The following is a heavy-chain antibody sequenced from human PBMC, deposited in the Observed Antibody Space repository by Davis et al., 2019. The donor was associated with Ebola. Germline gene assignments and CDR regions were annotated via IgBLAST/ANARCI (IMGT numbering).Heavy chain of an antibody. CDR3: ASNADGIAAADI. Sequence: GESLKISCAASGFTFSSYWMSWVRQAPGKGLEWVANIKQDGSEKYYVDSVKGRFTISRDNAKNSLYLQMNSLRAEDTAVYYCASNADGIAAADIWGQGTLVTVSS. J-gene: IGHJ4*02. CDR2: IKQDGSEK. CDR1: GFTFSSYW. D-gene: IGHD6-13*01. V-gene: IGHV3-7*01.